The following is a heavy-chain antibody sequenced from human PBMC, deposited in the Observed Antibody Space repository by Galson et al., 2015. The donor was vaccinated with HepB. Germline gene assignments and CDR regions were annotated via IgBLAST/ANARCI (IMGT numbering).Heavy chain of an antibody. CDR3: ARRVSGNFDL. D-gene: IGHD3-10*01. V-gene: IGHV3-23*01. CDR2: ILSDGNT. J-gene: IGHJ4*02. Sequence: SLRLSCAASGFNFSSYSMNWVRQAPGKGLEWVSAILSDGNTYYTDSVKGRFTISRDNSKNTLDLRMNSLRVEDTAVYFCARRVSGNFDLWGQGTLVTVSS. CDR1: GFNFSSYS.